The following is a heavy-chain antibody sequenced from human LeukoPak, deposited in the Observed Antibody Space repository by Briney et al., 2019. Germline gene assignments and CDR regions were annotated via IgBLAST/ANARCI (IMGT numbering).Heavy chain of an antibody. V-gene: IGHV4-31*03. CDR2: IYYSGST. CDR1: GGSISSGGYY. J-gene: IGHJ4*02. Sequence: SQTLSLTCTVSGGSISSGGYYWSWIRQHPGKGLEWIGYIYYSGSTYYNPSLQSRVTISVDASKSQFSLHLSSVTAADTALYYCARIIVVTSTDYFDSWGQGTLVTVSS. D-gene: IGHD3-22*01. CDR3: ARIIVVTSTDYFDS.